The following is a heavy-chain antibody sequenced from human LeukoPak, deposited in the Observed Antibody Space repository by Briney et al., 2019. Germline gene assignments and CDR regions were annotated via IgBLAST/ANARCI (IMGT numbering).Heavy chain of an antibody. D-gene: IGHD5-12*01. CDR2: IYYSGTT. J-gene: IGHJ4*02. Sequence: ASETLSLTCTVSGGSISRSTSYWGWIRQPPGKGLEWIRSIYYSGTTYYNPSLKSRLTISVDTSKNHFSLKLSSVTAADTAVYYCASRRMSLALAYWGQGTLVTVSS. CDR3: ASRRMSLALAY. CDR1: GGSISRSTSY. V-gene: IGHV4-39*02.